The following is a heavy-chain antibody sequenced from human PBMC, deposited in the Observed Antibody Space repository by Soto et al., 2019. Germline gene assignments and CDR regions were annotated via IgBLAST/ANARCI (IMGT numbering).Heavy chain of an antibody. CDR2: IWYDGSNK. CDR1: GFTFSSYG. CDR3: ARPPPLAYCGGDCYYFDY. V-gene: IGHV3-33*01. Sequence: GGSLRLSCAASGFTFSSYGMHWVRQAPGKGLEWVAVIWYDGSNKYYADSVKGRFTISRGNSKNTLYLQMNSLRAEDTAVYYCARPPPLAYCGGDCYYFDYWGQGTLVTVSS. J-gene: IGHJ4*02. D-gene: IGHD2-21*02.